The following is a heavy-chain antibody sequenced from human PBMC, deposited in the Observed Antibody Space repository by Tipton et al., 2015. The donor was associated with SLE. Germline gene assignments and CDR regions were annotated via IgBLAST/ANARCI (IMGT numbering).Heavy chain of an antibody. V-gene: IGHV4-34*08. CDR2: VSHRGTT. CDR1: GGTSRDFF. Sequence: TLSLTCAVYGGTSRDFFWSWIRQPPEKGLEWIGEVSHRGTTNYNPSLDSRVTISLDRFNNQFTLKMTSVTAADTAVYYCANQNWNYYFWGQGNLVTVSS. CDR3: ANQNWNYYF. J-gene: IGHJ4*02. D-gene: IGHD1-7*01.